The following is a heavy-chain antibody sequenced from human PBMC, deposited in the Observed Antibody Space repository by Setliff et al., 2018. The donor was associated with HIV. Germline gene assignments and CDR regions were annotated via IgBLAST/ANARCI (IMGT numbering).Heavy chain of an antibody. CDR2: VYMSGKT. J-gene: IGHJ3*02. Sequence: PSETLSLTCTVSGVSIDKNYWSWVRRPPGKGLEWIGRVYMSGKTNYSPSLKSRVTISVDTSKKQFSLRLSSVTAADTAVYFCARALANWVGRRAFDIWGQGTMVTVSS. CDR1: GVSIDKNY. V-gene: IGHV4-4*07. CDR3: ARALANWVGRRAFDI. D-gene: IGHD1-1*01.